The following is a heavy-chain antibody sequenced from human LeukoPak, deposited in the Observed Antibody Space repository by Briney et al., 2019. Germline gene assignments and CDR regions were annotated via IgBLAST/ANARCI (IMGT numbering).Heavy chain of an antibody. CDR2: ISAYNGNT. D-gene: IGHD6-13*01. V-gene: IGHV1-18*01. CDR3: ARETRIAAAGTRAFDI. CDR1: GYTFTSYG. Sequence: VASVKVSCKASGYTFTSYGVSWVRQAPGQGLEWMGWISAYNGNTNYAQKLQGRVTMTTDTSTSTVYMELSSLRSEDTAVYYCARETRIAAAGTRAFDIWGQGTMVTVSS. J-gene: IGHJ3*02.